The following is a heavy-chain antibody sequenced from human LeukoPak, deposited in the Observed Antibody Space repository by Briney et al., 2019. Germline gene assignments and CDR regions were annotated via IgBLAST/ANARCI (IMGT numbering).Heavy chain of an antibody. Sequence: SETLSLNCTVSGVSMSAYQWSWVRQSPEKGLEWIGCINTKGETSYNPSLKSRVTTSVDTSKSQFSLRLTSVTAADTAVYYCATSNDAKIAPFDHWGQGAPVTVSS. J-gene: IGHJ4*02. V-gene: IGHV4-4*09. CDR3: ATSNDAKIAPFDH. D-gene: IGHD2-21*01. CDR1: GVSMSAYQ. CDR2: INTKGET.